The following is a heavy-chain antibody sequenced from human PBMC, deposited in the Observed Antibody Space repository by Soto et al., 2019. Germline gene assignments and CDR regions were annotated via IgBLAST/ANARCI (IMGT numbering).Heavy chain of an antibody. D-gene: IGHD5-12*01. J-gene: IGHJ6*02. CDR1: GGTFSSYA. V-gene: IGHV1-69*13. CDR3: ATLRGDGYNWHYYYYGMDV. CDR2: IIPIFGTA. Sequence: VASVKVSCKASGGTFSSYAISWVRQAPGQGLEWMGGIIPIFGTANYAQKFQGRVTITADESTSTAYMELSSLRSEDTAVYYCATLRGDGYNWHYYYYGMDVWGQGTTVTVSS.